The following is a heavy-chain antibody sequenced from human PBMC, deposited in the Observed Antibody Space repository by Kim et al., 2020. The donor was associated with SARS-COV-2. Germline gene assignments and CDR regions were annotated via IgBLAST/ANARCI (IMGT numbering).Heavy chain of an antibody. CDR3: AKDKGPRGVGATPGY. Sequence: GGSLRLSCGASGFTFSNYAMIWVRQAPGMGLEWVSSISASGDSTYYADFVKGRFTISRDNSKNTLYLQMTSLRVEDTAIYYCAKDKGPRGVGATPGYWGQGTLSTVSS. CDR2: ISASGDST. D-gene: IGHD3-3*01. J-gene: IGHJ4*02. CDR1: GFTFSNYA. V-gene: IGHV3-23*01.